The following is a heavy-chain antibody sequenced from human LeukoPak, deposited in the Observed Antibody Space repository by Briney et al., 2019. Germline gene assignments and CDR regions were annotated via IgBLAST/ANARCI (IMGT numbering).Heavy chain of an antibody. Sequence: GGSLRLSCTASKFTFSHYGMQWVRQAPGKGLEWVAVISSDGSIKVYADSVKGRFTLSRDNSINTVDLQMNSLRAEDTAVYYCAKNTVVTRFDYWGQGTLVTVSS. D-gene: IGHD4-23*01. J-gene: IGHJ4*02. CDR2: ISSDGSIK. V-gene: IGHV3-30*18. CDR3: AKNTVVTRFDY. CDR1: KFTFSHYG.